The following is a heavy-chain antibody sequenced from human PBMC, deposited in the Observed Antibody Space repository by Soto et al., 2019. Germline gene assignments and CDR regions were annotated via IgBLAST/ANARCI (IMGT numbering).Heavy chain of an antibody. CDR3: ARDLGYSYGIHDAFDI. D-gene: IGHD5-18*01. CDR1: VYTFTGYY. Sequence: ASVKVSCKASVYTFTGYYMHWLRQAPGQGLEWMGWINPNSGGTNYAQKFQGWVTMTRDTSISTAYMELSRLRSDDTAVYYCARDLGYSYGIHDAFDIWGQGTMVTVS. J-gene: IGHJ3*02. CDR2: INPNSGGT. V-gene: IGHV1-2*04.